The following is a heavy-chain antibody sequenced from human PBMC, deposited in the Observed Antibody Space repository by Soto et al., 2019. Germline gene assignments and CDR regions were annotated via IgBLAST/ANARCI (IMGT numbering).Heavy chain of an antibody. V-gene: IGHV7-4-1*01. CDR3: ARGQSIVGAPAWFDP. J-gene: IGHJ5*02. CDR1: GYTFTSYA. D-gene: IGHD1-26*01. CDR2: INTNTGNP. Sequence: ASVKVSCKASGYTFTSYAMNWVRQAPGQGLEWMGWINTNTGNPTYAQGFTGRFVFSLDTSVSTAYLQICSLKAEDTAVYYCARGQSIVGAPAWFDPWGQGTLVTVSS.